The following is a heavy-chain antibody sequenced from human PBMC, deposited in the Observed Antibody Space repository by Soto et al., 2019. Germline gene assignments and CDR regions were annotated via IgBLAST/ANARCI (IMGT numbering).Heavy chain of an antibody. V-gene: IGHV3-15*01. CDR3: NTVCGGGDCYPI. Sequence: VPLVESGGGLVRPGGSLRLSCAASGLTFSTAWMSWVRQPPGKGLEWVGRILSKTDGGTTDYAAPIKGRFTISRDDSKNTLYLQMNSLRSEDTAIYYCNTVCGGGDCYPIWGRGALVTVSS. D-gene: IGHD2-21*02. J-gene: IGHJ1*01. CDR2: ILSKTDGGTT. CDR1: GLTFSTAW.